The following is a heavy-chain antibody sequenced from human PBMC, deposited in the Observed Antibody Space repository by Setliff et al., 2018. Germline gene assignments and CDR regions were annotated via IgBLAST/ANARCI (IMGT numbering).Heavy chain of an antibody. J-gene: IGHJ6*02. D-gene: IGHD3-10*01. Sequence: GASVKVSCKASGYSFTSYGISRVRQAPGQGLEWMGWISAYNDNKNYAQKFQGRVTMTTDTSTNTVFMELRSLRSDDTAMFYCARVVYYASGSSLSYGMDVWGQGTAVTVSS. V-gene: IGHV1-18*01. CDR3: ARVVYYASGSSLSYGMDV. CDR1: GYSFTSYG. CDR2: ISAYNDNK.